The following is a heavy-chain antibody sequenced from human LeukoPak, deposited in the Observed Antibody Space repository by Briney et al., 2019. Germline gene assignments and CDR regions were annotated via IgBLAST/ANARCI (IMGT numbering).Heavy chain of an antibody. V-gene: IGHV4-34*01. CDR1: GGSFSGYY. Sequence: SETLSLTCAVYGGSFSGYYWSWIRQPPGKGLEWIGEINHSGSTNYNPSLKSRVTISVDTSKNQFSLKLSSVTAGDTAVYYCARLQPSFSNFFDYWGQGTLVTVSS. J-gene: IGHJ4*02. CDR2: INHSGST. CDR3: ARLQPSFSNFFDY. D-gene: IGHD2-2*01.